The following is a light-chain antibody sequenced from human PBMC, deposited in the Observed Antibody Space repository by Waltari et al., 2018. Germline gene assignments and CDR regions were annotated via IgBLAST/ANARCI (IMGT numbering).Light chain of an antibody. V-gene: IGLV4-69*01. J-gene: IGLJ3*02. CDR3: QTWGTGTYWV. CDR1: SGYGHFA. CDR2: LNSDGSH. Sequence: SPSASASLGASVKLTCTLSSGYGHFAIAWHQHQPEKGPRYLMKLNSDGSHTKGDGIPYRFSGSSSGAERYLTLPSLQSEDEAVYYCQTWGTGTYWVFGGGTKLTVL.